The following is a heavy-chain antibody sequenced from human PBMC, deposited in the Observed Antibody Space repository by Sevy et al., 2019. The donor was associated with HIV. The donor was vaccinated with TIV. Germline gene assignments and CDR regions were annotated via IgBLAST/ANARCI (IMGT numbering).Heavy chain of an antibody. D-gene: IGHD3-22*01. J-gene: IGHJ4*02. V-gene: IGHV3-74*01. CDR1: GFTFSSYW. CDR2: INSDGSST. Sequence: GGSLRLSCAASGFTFSSYWMHWVRQAPGKGLVWVSRINSDGSSTSYADSVKGRFTISSDNAKNTLYLQMNSLRAEDTAVYYCARDRSNYYDSSGYNYWGQGTLVTVSS. CDR3: ARDRSNYYDSSGYNY.